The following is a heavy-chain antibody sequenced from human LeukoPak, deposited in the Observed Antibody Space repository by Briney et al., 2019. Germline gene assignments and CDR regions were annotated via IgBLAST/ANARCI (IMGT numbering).Heavy chain of an antibody. J-gene: IGHJ5*02. V-gene: IGHV4-30-4*01. D-gene: IGHD3-10*01. CDR3: ARDITMVRGVGWFDP. CDR2: IYYSGST. CDR1: GGSISSGDYY. Sequence: PSETLSLTCTVSGGSISSGDYYWSWIRQPPGKGLEWIGYIYYSGSTYYNPSLKSRVTISVDTSKNQFSLKLSSVTAADTAVYYCARDITMVRGVGWFDPRGQGTLVTVSS.